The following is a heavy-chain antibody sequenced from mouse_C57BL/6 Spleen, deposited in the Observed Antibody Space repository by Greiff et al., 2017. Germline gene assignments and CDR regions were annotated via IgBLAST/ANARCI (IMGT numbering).Heavy chain of an antibody. Sequence: VQLKESGPGLVKPSQSLSLTCSVTGYSITSGYYWNWIRQFPGNKLEWMGYISYDGSNNYNPSLKNRISITRDTSKNQFFLKLNSVTTEDTATYYCARRYDGGYFDVWGTGTTVTVSS. CDR1: GYSITSGYY. V-gene: IGHV3-6*01. CDR2: ISYDGSN. D-gene: IGHD2-3*01. J-gene: IGHJ1*03. CDR3: ARRYDGGYFDV.